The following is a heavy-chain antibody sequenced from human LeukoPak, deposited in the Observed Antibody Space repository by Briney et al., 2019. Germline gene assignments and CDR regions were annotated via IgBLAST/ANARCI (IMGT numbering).Heavy chain of an antibody. Sequence: SETLSLTCAVYGGSFSGYYWSWIRQPPGKGLEWIGEINHSGSTNYNPSLKSRVTISVDTSKNQFSLKLRSVTAADTAVYYCARGRSWYGDSYFDYWGQGTLVTVSS. CDR3: ARGRSWYGDSYFDY. V-gene: IGHV4-34*01. CDR1: GGSFSGYY. CDR2: INHSGST. D-gene: IGHD4-17*01. J-gene: IGHJ4*02.